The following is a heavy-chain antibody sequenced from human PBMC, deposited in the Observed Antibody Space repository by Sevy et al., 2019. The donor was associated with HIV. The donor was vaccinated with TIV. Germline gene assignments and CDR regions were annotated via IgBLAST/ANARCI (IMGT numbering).Heavy chain of an antibody. J-gene: IGHJ4*02. Sequence: GGSLRLSCAASGFTFSSYWMSWVRQAPGKGLEWVANIKQDGSEKYYVDSVKGRFTISRDNAKNSLYLQMNSLRAEATAVYYWARVGYWSGGSCYPKGYFDYWGQGTLVTVSS. CDR3: ARVGYWSGGSCYPKGYFDY. CDR2: IKQDGSEK. D-gene: IGHD2-15*01. CDR1: GFTFSSYW. V-gene: IGHV3-7*03.